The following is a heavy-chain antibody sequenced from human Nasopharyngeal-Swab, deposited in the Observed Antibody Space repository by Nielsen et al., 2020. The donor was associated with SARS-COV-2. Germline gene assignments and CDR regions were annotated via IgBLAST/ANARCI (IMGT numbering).Heavy chain of an antibody. CDR2: IYYSGST. CDR3: ARDTGCGGDCPKEVNSYGMDV. Sequence: PGKGLEWIGSIYYSGSTYYNPSLKSRVTISVDTSKNQFSLKLSSVTAADTAVYYCARDTGCGGDCPKEVNSYGMDVWGQGTTVTVSS. V-gene: IGHV4-39*07. J-gene: IGHJ6*02. D-gene: IGHD2-21*01.